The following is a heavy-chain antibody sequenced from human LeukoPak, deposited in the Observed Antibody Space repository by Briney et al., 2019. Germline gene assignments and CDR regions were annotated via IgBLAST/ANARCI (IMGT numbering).Heavy chain of an antibody. V-gene: IGHV4-39*07. Sequence: TSETLSLTCTVSGGSISSSSYYWGWIRQPPGKGLEWIGSIYYSGSTYYNPSLKSRVTISVDKSKNQFSLKLSSVTAADTAVYYCARAYYYGSGSYGLDYWGQGTLVTVSS. D-gene: IGHD3-10*01. CDR1: GGSISSSSYY. J-gene: IGHJ4*02. CDR2: IYYSGST. CDR3: ARAYYYGSGSYGLDY.